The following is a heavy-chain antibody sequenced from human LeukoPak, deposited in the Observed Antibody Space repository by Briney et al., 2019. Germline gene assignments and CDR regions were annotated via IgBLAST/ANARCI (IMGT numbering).Heavy chain of an antibody. Sequence: ASVKVSCKASGGTFSSYAISWVRQAPGQGLEWMGIINPSGGNTSYAQKFQGRVTMTRDTSTSTVYMELSSLRSEDTAVYYCALDLYSGSWYPFGYFDYWGQGTLVTVSS. D-gene: IGHD6-13*01. CDR2: INPSGGNT. CDR3: ALDLYSGSWYPFGYFDY. CDR1: GGTFSSYA. J-gene: IGHJ4*02. V-gene: IGHV1-46*03.